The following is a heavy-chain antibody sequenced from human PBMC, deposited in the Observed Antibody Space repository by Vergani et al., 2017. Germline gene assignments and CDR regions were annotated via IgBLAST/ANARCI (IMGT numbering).Heavy chain of an antibody. CDR1: GFSFGRYS. V-gene: IGHV3-21*01. CDR2: ISSSSSYI. CDR3: ARETELRFLEWSLSGRLDP. J-gene: IGHJ5*02. Sequence: VQLVESGGGVVQPGRSLRLSCAASGFSFGRYSMNWVRQAPGKGLEWVSSISSSSSYIYYADSVKGRFTISRDNAKNSLYLQMSSLRADDTAVYYCARETELRFLEWSLSGRLDPWGQGTLVTVSS. D-gene: IGHD3-3*01.